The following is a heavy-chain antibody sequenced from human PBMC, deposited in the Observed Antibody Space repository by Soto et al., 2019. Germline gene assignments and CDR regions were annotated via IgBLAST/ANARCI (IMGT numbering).Heavy chain of an antibody. J-gene: IGHJ4*02. V-gene: IGHV4-59*01. D-gene: IGHD3-10*01. Sequence: SETLSLTCTVSGGSISSYYWSWIRQPPGKGLEWIGYIYYSGSTTYNPSLKSRVTISLDTSKNQFSLMLSSVTAADTAVYYCAGDYGLGSYRFDFWGQGALVPVSS. CDR3: AGDYGLGSYRFDF. CDR2: IYYSGST. CDR1: GGSISSYY.